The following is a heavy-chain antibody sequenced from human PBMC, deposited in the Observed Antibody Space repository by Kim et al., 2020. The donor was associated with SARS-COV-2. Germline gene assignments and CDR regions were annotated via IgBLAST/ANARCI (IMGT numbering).Heavy chain of an antibody. CDR3: ATGSDNSGWYGRVSNNYLDC. D-gene: IGHD6-19*01. CDR1: GFTFSDTY. V-gene: IGHV3-11*04. J-gene: IGHJ4*02. Sequence: GGSLRLSCAASGFTFSDTYMSWIRQAPGKGLEWISYISRDGDTRYYADSVKGRFTISRDNIKSSLYLQMNSLRDEDTAVYYCATGSDNSGWYGRVSNNYLDCWGQGNLVTVSS. CDR2: ISRDGDTR.